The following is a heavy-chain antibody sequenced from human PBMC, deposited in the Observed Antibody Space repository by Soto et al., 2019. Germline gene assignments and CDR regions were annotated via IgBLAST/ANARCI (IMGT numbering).Heavy chain of an antibody. V-gene: IGHV3-13*01. J-gene: IGHJ6*03. CDR2: IGTAGDT. D-gene: IGHD6-13*01. Sequence: EVQLVESGGGLVQPGGSLRLSCAASGFTFSSYDMHWVRQATGKGLKWVSAIGTAGDTYYPGSVKGRFTISRENAKNSLYLQMNSLRAGDTAVYYCARALPGYSRSWTPDYCYYMDVWGKGTTVTVSS. CDR3: ARALPGYSRSWTPDYCYYMDV. CDR1: GFTFSSYD.